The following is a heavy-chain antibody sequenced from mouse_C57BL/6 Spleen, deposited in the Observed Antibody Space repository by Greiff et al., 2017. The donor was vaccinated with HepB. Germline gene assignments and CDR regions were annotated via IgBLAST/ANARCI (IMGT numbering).Heavy chain of an antibody. D-gene: IGHD2-1*01. V-gene: IGHV1-82*01. CDR3: ARSGGNYVDYAMDY. Sequence: QVQLQQSGPELVKPGASVKISCKASGYAFSSSWMNWVKQRPGKGLEWIGRIYPGDGDTNYNGKFKGKATLTADKSSSTAYMQLSSLTSEDSAVYFCARSGGNYVDYAMDYWGQGTSVTVSS. J-gene: IGHJ4*01. CDR1: GYAFSSSW. CDR2: IYPGDGDT.